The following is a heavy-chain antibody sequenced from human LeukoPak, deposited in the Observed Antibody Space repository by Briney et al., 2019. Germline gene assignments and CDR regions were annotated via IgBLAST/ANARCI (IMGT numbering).Heavy chain of an antibody. CDR3: AELGITMIGGV. Sequence: GGSLRLSCAASGFTFSSYEMNWVRQAPGKGLEWVSYISNSGSSISYADSVKGRFTISRDNAKNSLYLQMNSLRAEDTAVYYCAELGITMIGGVWGKGTTVTISS. D-gene: IGHD3-10*02. J-gene: IGHJ6*04. CDR2: ISNSGSSI. V-gene: IGHV3-48*03. CDR1: GFTFSSYE.